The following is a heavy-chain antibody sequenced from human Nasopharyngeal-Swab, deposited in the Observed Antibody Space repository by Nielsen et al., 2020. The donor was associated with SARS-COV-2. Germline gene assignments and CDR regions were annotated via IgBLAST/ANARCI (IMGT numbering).Heavy chain of an antibody. J-gene: IGHJ6*02. CDR2: INHSGST. D-gene: IGHD6-19*01. CDR3: ARGHPTIAVAGTNYYYGMDV. CDR1: GGSFSGYY. Sequence: SQTRSLTGAVYGGSFSGYYWSWIRQPPGKGLEWIGEINHSGSTNYNPSLKSRVTIPVDTSKNQFSLKLSSVTAADTAVYYCARGHPTIAVAGTNYYYGMDVWGQGTTVTVSS. V-gene: IGHV4-34*01.